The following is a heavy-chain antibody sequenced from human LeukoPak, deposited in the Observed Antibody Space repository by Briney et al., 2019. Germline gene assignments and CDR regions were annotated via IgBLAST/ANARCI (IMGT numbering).Heavy chain of an antibody. Sequence: GGSLRLSCAASGFTFSSYEMNWVRQAPGKGLEWVSYISSSSSTIYYADSVKGRFTISRDNAKKSLYLQMNSLRAEDTAVYYCARPSRGFFDYWGQGTLVTVSS. CDR1: GFTFSSYE. D-gene: IGHD3-10*01. V-gene: IGHV3-48*01. J-gene: IGHJ4*02. CDR2: ISSSSSTI. CDR3: ARPSRGFFDY.